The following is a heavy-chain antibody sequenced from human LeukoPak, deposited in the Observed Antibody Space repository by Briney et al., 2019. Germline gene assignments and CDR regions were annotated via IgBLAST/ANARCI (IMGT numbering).Heavy chain of an antibody. J-gene: IGHJ4*02. D-gene: IGHD3-10*01. Sequence: PGRSLRLSCAASGFTFGTYSMNWVRQAPGKGLEWVSSISSSSYIYYADSVKGRFTISRDNAKNSLFLQMSSLRAEDTAVYYCARDAMVRGVLIDYWGQGTLVTVSS. CDR3: ARDAMVRGVLIDY. CDR1: GFTFGTYS. CDR2: ISSSSYI. V-gene: IGHV3-21*01.